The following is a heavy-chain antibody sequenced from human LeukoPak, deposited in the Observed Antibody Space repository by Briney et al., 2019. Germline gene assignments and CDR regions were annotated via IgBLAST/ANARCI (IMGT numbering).Heavy chain of an antibody. CDR2: IYYSGST. CDR1: GGSISSYY. J-gene: IGHJ1*01. CDR3: ARRSRYFQH. V-gene: IGHV4-59*01. Sequence: SETLSLTCTVSGGSISSYYWSWIRQPPGKGLEWIGYIYYSGSTNYNPSLKSRVTISVDTSKNQFSLKLSSATAADTAVYYCARRSRYFQHWGQGTLVTVSS. D-gene: IGHD2-2*01.